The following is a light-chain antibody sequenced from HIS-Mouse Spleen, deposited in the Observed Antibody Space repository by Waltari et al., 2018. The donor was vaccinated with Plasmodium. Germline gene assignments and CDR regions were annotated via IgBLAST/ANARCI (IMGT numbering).Light chain of an antibody. CDR2: GSS. V-gene: IGKV3-20*01. CDR1: QSVSSSY. Sequence: EIVLTQSPGTLSLSPGERATLSCRASQSVSSSYLSWYQPKPGQAPRLLIYGSSSRATGIPYRFSGSGSGTDFTLTISRLEPEDFAVYYCQQYGSSPLTFGGGTKVEIK. J-gene: IGKJ4*01. CDR3: QQYGSSPLT.